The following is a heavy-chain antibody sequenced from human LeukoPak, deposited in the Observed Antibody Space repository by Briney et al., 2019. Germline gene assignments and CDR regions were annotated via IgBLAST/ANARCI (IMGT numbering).Heavy chain of an antibody. J-gene: IGHJ4*02. CDR1: GGSISSSSYY. Sequence: SETLSLTCTVSGGSISSSSYYWGWIRQPPGKGLEWIGSIYYSGSTYYNPSLKSRVTISVDTPKNQFSLKLSSVTAADTAVYYCARHRVVPAAPRRDYWGQGTLVTVSS. CDR2: IYYSGST. D-gene: IGHD2-2*01. V-gene: IGHV4-39*01. CDR3: ARHRVVPAAPRRDY.